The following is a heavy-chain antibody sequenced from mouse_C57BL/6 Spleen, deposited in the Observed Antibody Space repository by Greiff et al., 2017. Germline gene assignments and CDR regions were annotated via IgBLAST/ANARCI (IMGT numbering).Heavy chain of an antibody. Sequence: VKLMESGAELARPGASVKLSCKASGYTFTSYGISWVKQRTGQGLEWIGEIYPRSGNTYYNEKFKGKATLTADKSSSTAYMELRSLTSEDSAVYFCARGDANWYFDVWGTGTTVTVSS. J-gene: IGHJ1*03. CDR3: ARGDANWYFDV. V-gene: IGHV1-81*01. CDR2: IYPRSGNT. CDR1: GYTFTSYG.